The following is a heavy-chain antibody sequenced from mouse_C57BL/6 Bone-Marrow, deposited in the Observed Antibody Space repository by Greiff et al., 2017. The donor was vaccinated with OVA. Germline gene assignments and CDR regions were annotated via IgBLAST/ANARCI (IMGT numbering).Heavy chain of an antibody. Sequence: QVHVKQPGAELVKPGASVKMSCKASGYTFTSYWITWVKQRPGQGLEWIGDIYPGSGSTNYNEKFKSKATLTVDTSSSTAYMQLSSLTSEDSAVYYCARGATVVHFDYWGQGTTLTVSS. V-gene: IGHV1-55*01. CDR2: IYPGSGST. D-gene: IGHD1-1*01. J-gene: IGHJ2*01. CDR1: GYTFTSYW. CDR3: ARGATVVHFDY.